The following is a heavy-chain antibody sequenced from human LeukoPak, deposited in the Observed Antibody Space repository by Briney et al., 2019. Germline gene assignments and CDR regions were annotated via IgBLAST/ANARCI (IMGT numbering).Heavy chain of an antibody. J-gene: IGHJ4*02. CDR1: GFTFSSYW. Sequence: GGSLRLSCAASGFTFSSYWMHWVRQAPGKGLEWVSGISWNSGSIGYADSVKGRFTISRDNAKNSLYLQMNSLRAEDTALYYCAKGLRVPGYFDYWGQGTLVTVSS. CDR3: AKGLRVPGYFDY. V-gene: IGHV3-9*01. CDR2: ISWNSGSI.